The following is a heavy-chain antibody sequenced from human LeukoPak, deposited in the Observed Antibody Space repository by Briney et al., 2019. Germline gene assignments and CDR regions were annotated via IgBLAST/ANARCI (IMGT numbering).Heavy chain of an antibody. D-gene: IGHD6-13*01. CDR2: TNPNSGGT. Sequence: ASVKVSCKASGYTFTGFYMHWVRQAPGQGLEWMGWTNPNSGGTNYAQKFQGRVTMTRDTSISTAYMELSRLRSDDTAVYYCARVRAAAAVDYWGQGTLVTVSS. CDR1: GYTFTGFY. CDR3: ARVRAAAAVDY. J-gene: IGHJ4*02. V-gene: IGHV1-2*02.